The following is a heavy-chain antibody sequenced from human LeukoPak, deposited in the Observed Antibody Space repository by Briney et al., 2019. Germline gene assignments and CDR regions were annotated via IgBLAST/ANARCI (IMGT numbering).Heavy chain of an antibody. J-gene: IGHJ4*02. CDR3: VKHSAPVLAAARFDY. V-gene: IGHV3-11*01. D-gene: IGHD2-2*01. CDR2: ISSSGGTT. Sequence: GGSLRLSCAASGFTFSDYYMSWIRQAPGKGLEWVSYISSSGGTTYYADSVKGRFTISRDNSKNTLYLQMNSLRAEDTALYYCVKHSAPVLAAARFDYWGQGNLVTVSS. CDR1: GFTFSDYY.